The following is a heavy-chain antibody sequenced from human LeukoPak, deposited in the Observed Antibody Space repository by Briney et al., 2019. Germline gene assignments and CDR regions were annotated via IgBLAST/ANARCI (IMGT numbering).Heavy chain of an antibody. CDR1: GFTFSSYS. J-gene: IGHJ4*02. V-gene: IGHV3-15*05. CDR3: IIGRF. CDR2: IKSKTDGGTT. Sequence: PGGSLRLSCSASGFTFSSYSMSWVRQAPGKGLEWVGRIKSKTDGGTTDYAAPVKGRFTISRDDSKNTLYLQMNSLKIEDTAVYFCIIGRFWGQGTLVTVSS.